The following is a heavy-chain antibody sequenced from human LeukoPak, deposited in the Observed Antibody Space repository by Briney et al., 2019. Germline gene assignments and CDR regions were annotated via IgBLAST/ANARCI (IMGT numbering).Heavy chain of an antibody. J-gene: IGHJ6*03. Sequence: ASVKVSCKASGYTFTSYDINWVRQATGQGLEWMGWMNPNSGNTGYAQKFQGRVTITRNTSISTAYMELSSLRSEDTAVYYCARVGWYYDFWSGYYGPDYYYYYYMDVWGKGTTVTVSS. D-gene: IGHD3-3*01. CDR3: ARVGWYYDFWSGYYGPDYYYYYYMDV. CDR1: GYTFTSYD. V-gene: IGHV1-8*03. CDR2: MNPNSGNT.